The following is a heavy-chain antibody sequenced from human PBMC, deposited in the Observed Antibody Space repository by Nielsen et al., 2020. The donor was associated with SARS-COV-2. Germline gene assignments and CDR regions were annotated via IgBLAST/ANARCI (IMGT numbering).Heavy chain of an antibody. J-gene: IGHJ5*02. CDR1: GASISSSNW. D-gene: IGHD1-7*01. V-gene: IGHV4-4*02. CDR2: IYHSGNT. Sequence: SETLSLTCAVSGASISSSNWWSWVRQPPGKGLEWIGEIYHSGNTNYNPSLKSRVTISVDKSKNQFSLRLISVTAADTAVYYCARLLTNTENYFRFDPWGQGTLVTVSS. CDR3: ARLLTNTENYFRFDP.